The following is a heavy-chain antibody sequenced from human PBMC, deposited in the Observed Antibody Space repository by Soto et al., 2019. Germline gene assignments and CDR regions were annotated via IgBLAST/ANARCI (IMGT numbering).Heavy chain of an antibody. CDR2: MNPNSGNT. D-gene: IGHD2-15*01. Sequence: ASVKVSCKASGYTFTSYDINWVRQATGQGLEWMGWMNPNSGNTGYVQKFQGRVTMTRNTSISTAYMELSSLRSEDTAVYYCARGGYCSGGSCYGDWYFDLWGRGTLVTVSS. CDR1: GYTFTSYD. CDR3: ARGGYCSGGSCYGDWYFDL. V-gene: IGHV1-8*01. J-gene: IGHJ2*01.